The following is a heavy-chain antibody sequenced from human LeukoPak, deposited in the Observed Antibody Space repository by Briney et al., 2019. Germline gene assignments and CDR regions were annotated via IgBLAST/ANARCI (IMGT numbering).Heavy chain of an antibody. CDR1: GYTFTSYG. V-gene: IGHV1-18*01. Sequence: ASVKVTCTASGYTFTSYGISWVRQAPGQGLEWMGWISAYNGNTNYAQKLQGRVTMTADTSTSTAYMELRSLRSDDTAVYFCARAGGYVWGSYRPFDYWGQGTLVTVSS. CDR3: ARAGGYVWGSYRPFDY. D-gene: IGHD3-16*02. J-gene: IGHJ4*02. CDR2: ISAYNGNT.